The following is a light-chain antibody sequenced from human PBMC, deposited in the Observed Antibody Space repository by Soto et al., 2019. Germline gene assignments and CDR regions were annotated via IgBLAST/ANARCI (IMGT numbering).Light chain of an antibody. CDR1: QSVSSSY. V-gene: IGKV3-20*01. J-gene: IGKJ1*01. CDR3: QQYGSSPWT. CDR2: GAS. Sequence: EIVLTQSPGTLSLSPGERATLSCRASQSVSSSYLAWYQQKPGQAPRLLIYGASSRATGIPDRFSGSGSGTDFTVTIIRLEPEDFAVYYWQQYGSSPWTFGQGTKVEIK.